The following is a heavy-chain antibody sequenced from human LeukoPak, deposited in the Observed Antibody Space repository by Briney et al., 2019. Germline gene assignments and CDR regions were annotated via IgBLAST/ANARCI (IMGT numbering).Heavy chain of an antibody. Sequence: ASVKVFCKASGYTFPGYYMHWVRQAPGQGLEWMGWINPNSGGTNYAQKFQGRVTMTRDTSISTAYMELSRLRSDDTAVYYCARAGIWSGYYLDWGQGTLVTVSS. V-gene: IGHV1-2*02. J-gene: IGHJ4*02. CDR2: INPNSGGT. CDR1: GYTFPGYY. CDR3: ARAGIWSGYYLD. D-gene: IGHD3-3*01.